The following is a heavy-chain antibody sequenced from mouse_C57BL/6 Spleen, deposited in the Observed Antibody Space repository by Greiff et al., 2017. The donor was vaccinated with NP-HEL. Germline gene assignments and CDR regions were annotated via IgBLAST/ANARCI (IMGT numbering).Heavy chain of an antibody. J-gene: IGHJ3*01. CDR2: IWSGGST. D-gene: IGHD2-4*01. CDR1: GFSLTSYG. V-gene: IGHV2-2*01. CDR3: ARNSYDYDEGFAY. Sequence: VQLQQSGPGLVQPSQCLSITCTVSGFSLTSYGVHWVRQSPGKGLEWLGVIWSGGSTDYNAAFISRLSISKDNSKSQVFFKMNSLQADDTAIYYCARNSYDYDEGFAYWGQGTLVTVSA.